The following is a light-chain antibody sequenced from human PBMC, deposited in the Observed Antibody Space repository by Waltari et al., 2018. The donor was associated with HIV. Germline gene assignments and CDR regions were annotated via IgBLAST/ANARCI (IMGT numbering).Light chain of an antibody. CDR1: RSHLGSDS. CDR2: RSD. J-gene: IGLJ3*02. V-gene: IGLV1-47*01. Sequence: QSVLPQPPSASGTPGQRITLSCLGTRSHLGSDSATLYQQLPGAAPKLLIYRSDQRPSGVPDRFSGSKSGTSASLAISGLRSEDEADYYCAAWDDSLSGWVFGGGTKLTVL. CDR3: AAWDDSLSGWV.